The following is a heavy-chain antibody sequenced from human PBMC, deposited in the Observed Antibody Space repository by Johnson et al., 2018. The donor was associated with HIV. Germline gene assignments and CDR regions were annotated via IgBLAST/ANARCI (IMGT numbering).Heavy chain of an antibody. D-gene: IGHD3-10*01. CDR2: INSDGSST. CDR1: GFTFSSYW. J-gene: IGHJ3*02. V-gene: IGHV3-74*01. Sequence: VQLVESGGGLVQPGGSLRLSCAASGFTFSSYWMHWVRQAPGKGLVWVSRINSDGSSTSYADSVKGRFHISRANAKNTLYLQMNSLRAEDTAVYYCAKDSGVQGVIITGAFDIWGQGTMVTVSS. CDR3: AKDSGVQGVIITGAFDI.